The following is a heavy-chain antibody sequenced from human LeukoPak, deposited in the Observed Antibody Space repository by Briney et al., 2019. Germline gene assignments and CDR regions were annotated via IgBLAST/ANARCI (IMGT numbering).Heavy chain of an antibody. V-gene: IGHV4-39*07. CDR1: GFTFSTYW. CDR2: IYYSGST. Sequence: GSLRLSCAASGFTFSTYWMTWIRQPPGKGLEWIGSIYYSGSTYYNPSLKSRVTISVDRSKNQFSLKLSSVTAADTAVYYCARERESSGWYTTSGFDYWGQGTLVTVSS. CDR3: ARERESSGWYTTSGFDY. D-gene: IGHD6-19*01. J-gene: IGHJ4*02.